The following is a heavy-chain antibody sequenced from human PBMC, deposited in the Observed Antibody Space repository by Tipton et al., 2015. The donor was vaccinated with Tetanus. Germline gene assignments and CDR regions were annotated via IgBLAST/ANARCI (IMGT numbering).Heavy chain of an antibody. CDR3: ARWGDASGSTNLYAFDI. V-gene: IGHV4-59*01. J-gene: IGHJ3*02. D-gene: IGHD3-10*01. CDR2: IYHSESA. Sequence: TLSLTCTVSGGSLSGYHWNWIRQSPGKGLEWIGNIYHSESANYNPSLKSRVTISVDTSKNQITLTLKSVTAADTALYYCARWGDASGSTNLYAFDIWGQGTMVSVSS. CDR1: GGSLSGYH.